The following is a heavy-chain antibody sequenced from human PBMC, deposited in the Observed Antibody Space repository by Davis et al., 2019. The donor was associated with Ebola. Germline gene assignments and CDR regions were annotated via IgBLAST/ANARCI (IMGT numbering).Heavy chain of an antibody. D-gene: IGHD6-13*01. CDR1: AASFSGYY. V-gene: IGHV4-34*01. CDR2: INHSGST. J-gene: IGHJ4*02. Sequence: SQTLSPTCPLYAASFSGYYSSWIRPPPGKGLEWMGEINHSGSTNYNPSLKSRVTISADTSKNQFSLKLNSVTAADTAVYYCTRTTRDSSWFIDFWGRGTLVTVSS. CDR3: TRTTRDSSWFIDF.